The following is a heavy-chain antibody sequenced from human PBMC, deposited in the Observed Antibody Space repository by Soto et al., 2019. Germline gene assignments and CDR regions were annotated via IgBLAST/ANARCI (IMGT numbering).Heavy chain of an antibody. D-gene: IGHD2-21*01. Sequence: ASVKVSCKASGYTFTTYAMHWVRQAPGQRPEWMGWINAGNGNTKYSQKFQGRVTITRDTSASTAYMELSSLRSEDTAVYYCARQGVALELDFWGQGTLVTVSS. CDR2: INAGNGNT. CDR1: GYTFTTYA. V-gene: IGHV1-3*01. CDR3: ARQGVALELDF. J-gene: IGHJ4*02.